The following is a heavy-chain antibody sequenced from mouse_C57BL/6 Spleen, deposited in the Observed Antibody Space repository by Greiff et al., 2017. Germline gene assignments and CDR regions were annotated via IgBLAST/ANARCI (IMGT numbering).Heavy chain of an antibody. J-gene: IGHJ4*01. Sequence: VQLQQPGAELVKPGASVKLSCKASGYTFTSYWMHWVKQRPGQGLEWIGMIHPNSGSTNYNEKFKSKATLTVDKSSSTAYMQLSSLTSEDSAVYYCARSDYDYARYYAMDYWGQGTSVTVSS. D-gene: IGHD2-4*01. CDR1: GYTFTSYW. CDR2: IHPNSGST. CDR3: ARSDYDYARYYAMDY. V-gene: IGHV1-64*01.